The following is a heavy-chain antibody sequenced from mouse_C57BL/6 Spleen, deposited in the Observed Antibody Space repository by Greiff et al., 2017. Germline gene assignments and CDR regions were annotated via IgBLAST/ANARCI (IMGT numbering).Heavy chain of an antibody. Sequence: QVQLQQPGAELVRPGTSVKLSCKASGYTFTSYWMHWVKQRPGQGLEWIGVIDPSDSYTNYNQKFKGKATLTVDTSSSTAYMQLSSLTSEDSAVYYCARSWDYGSSCNDYAMDYWGQGTSVTVSS. CDR1: GYTFTSYW. D-gene: IGHD1-1*01. CDR3: ARSWDYGSSCNDYAMDY. CDR2: IDPSDSYT. J-gene: IGHJ4*01. V-gene: IGHV1-59*01.